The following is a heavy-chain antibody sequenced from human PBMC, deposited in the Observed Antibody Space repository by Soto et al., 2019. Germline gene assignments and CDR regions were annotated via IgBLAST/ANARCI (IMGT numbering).Heavy chain of an antibody. Sequence: GASVKVSCKASGGTFSSYAISWVRQAPGQGLEWMGGIIPIFGTANYAQKFQGRVTITADKSTSTAYMELSSLRSEDTAVYYCARGPDYLPYNAFDIWGQGTMVTVSS. CDR2: IIPIFGTA. CDR1: GGTFSSYA. V-gene: IGHV1-69*06. CDR3: ARGPDYLPYNAFDI. J-gene: IGHJ3*02. D-gene: IGHD3-10*02.